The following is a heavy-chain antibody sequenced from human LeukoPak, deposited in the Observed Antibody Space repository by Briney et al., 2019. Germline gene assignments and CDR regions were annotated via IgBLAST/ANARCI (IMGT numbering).Heavy chain of an antibody. CDR1: GFTSEFY. J-gene: IGHJ4*02. CDR2: ISSSSSYT. Sequence: PGGSLRLSCAASGFTSEFYMSWIRQAPGKGLEWVSYISSSSSYTNYADSVKGRFTISRDNAKNSLYLQMNGLRAEDTAVYYCARGLATSYYDSSSYYLYYFDYWGQGTLVTVSS. D-gene: IGHD3-22*01. V-gene: IGHV3-11*06. CDR3: ARGLATSYYDSSSYYLYYFDY.